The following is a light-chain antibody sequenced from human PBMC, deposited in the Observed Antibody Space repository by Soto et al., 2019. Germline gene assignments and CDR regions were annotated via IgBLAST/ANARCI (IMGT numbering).Light chain of an antibody. V-gene: IGKV1-27*01. CDR2: AAS. Sequence: DTQMTQSPSSLSASVGDTVTLTCRASEGISNYLAWYQQKPGKVPKLLIYAASTLQAGVPSRFSGSGFGTEFTLTIDTLQPEDVAAYYCLQDYNYPWTFGQGTKVDIK. J-gene: IGKJ1*01. CDR1: EGISNY. CDR3: LQDYNYPWT.